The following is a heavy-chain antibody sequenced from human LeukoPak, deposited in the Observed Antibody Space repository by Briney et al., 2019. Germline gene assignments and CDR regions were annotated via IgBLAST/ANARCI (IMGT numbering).Heavy chain of an antibody. J-gene: IGHJ4*02. Sequence: AGGSLRLSCAASGFTFNNYWMTWVRQAPGQGRGWVANIKPEGRAQYCADSVRGRFTISRDNAKNSVFLHMNSLRAEDTAVYHCARPYGVGWSGLEHWGRGTLVTVSS. V-gene: IGHV3-7*01. CDR2: IKPEGRAQ. D-gene: IGHD6-19*01. CDR1: GFTFNNYW. CDR3: ARPYGVGWSGLEH.